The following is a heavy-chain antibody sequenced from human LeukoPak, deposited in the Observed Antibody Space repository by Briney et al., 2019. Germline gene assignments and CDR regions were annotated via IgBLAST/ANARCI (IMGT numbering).Heavy chain of an antibody. D-gene: IGHD4-11*01. J-gene: IGHJ4*02. CDR3: AKEGGFHDYSILNPIHY. CDR2: INGSDGSA. CDR1: GFTFRSYA. V-gene: IGHV3-23*01. Sequence: GGSLRLSCAASGFTFRSYAMSWVRQAPGKGLEWVSDINGSDGSAYYADSVKGRFTLSRDNSENTLYLQMNSLRVEDTAVYYCAKEGGFHDYSILNPIHYWGQGTLVTVSS.